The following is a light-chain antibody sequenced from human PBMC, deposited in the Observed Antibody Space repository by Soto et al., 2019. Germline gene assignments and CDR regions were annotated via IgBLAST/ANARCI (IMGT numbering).Light chain of an antibody. CDR1: SSDVGGYNY. CDR3: NSYAGTNNLV. CDR2: DVS. V-gene: IGLV2-8*01. J-gene: IGLJ2*01. Sequence: QSALTQPSSASGSPGQSVTISCTGTSSDVGGYNYVSWYQQHPGKAPKLMIYDVSERPSGVPDRFSGSKSGNTASLTVSGLQAEDEADYYCNSYAGTNNLVFGGGTKLTVL.